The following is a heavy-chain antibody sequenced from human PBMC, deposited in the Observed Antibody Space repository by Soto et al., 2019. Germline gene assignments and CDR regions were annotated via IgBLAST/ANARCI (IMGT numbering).Heavy chain of an antibody. CDR2: IDYNGST. V-gene: IGHV4-59*01. CDR1: GGSISSYY. D-gene: IGHD2-21*01. Sequence: QVQLQESGPGLVKPSETLSLTCTVSGGSISSYYWSWIRQPPGKRLEWIGYIDYNGSTNYNPSLKRLVTLSVDTAKNQLSLKLSAVSAAATAVYYCAKEACEPYVPYRWFDPWGQGNQVTVSS. J-gene: IGHJ5*02. CDR3: AKEACEPYVPYRWFDP.